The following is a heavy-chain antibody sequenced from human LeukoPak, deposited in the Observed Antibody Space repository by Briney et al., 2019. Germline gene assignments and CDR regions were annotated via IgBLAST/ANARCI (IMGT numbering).Heavy chain of an antibody. J-gene: IGHJ6*03. Sequence: GGSLRLSCVASGFKFDGYAMHWVRQAPGKGLEWVSLISGDGTFTYYADSVKGRFTISRDNSKNSLYLQMNSLRTEDTALYYCAKDASGYDRTYYYYMDVWGKGTTVTVSS. CDR3: AKDASGYDRTYYYYMDV. V-gene: IGHV3-43*02. CDR2: ISGDGTFT. CDR1: GFKFDGYA. D-gene: IGHD5-12*01.